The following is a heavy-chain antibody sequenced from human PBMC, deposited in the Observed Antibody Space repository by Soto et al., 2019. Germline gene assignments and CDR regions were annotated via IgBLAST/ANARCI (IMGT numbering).Heavy chain of an antibody. Sequence: QVQRVESGGDVVQPGRSLRLSCAASGFAFSDYDVHWVRQAPGKGLEWVAMISFDGNNKYYADSVKGRFTISRDNSKNTLYLQMSSLRAEDTALYYCAKDRDNSDFYGMDVWGQGTTVTVS. CDR2: ISFDGNNK. CDR1: GFAFSDYD. V-gene: IGHV3-30*18. D-gene: IGHD1-26*01. CDR3: AKDRDNSDFYGMDV. J-gene: IGHJ6*02.